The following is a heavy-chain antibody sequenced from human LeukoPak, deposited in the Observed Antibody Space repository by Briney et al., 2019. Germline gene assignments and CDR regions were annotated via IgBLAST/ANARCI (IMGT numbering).Heavy chain of an antibody. CDR3: ARDFTPYDILTGYYKGYYYGMDV. CDR2: ISSSSSYI. Sequence: GGSLRLSCAASGFTFSSYSMNWVRQAPGKGLEWVPSISSSSSYIYYADSVKGRFTISRDNAKNSLYLQMNSLRAEDTAVYYCARDFTPYDILTGYYKGYYYGMDVWGQGTTVTVSS. V-gene: IGHV3-21*01. J-gene: IGHJ6*02. D-gene: IGHD3-9*01. CDR1: GFTFSSYS.